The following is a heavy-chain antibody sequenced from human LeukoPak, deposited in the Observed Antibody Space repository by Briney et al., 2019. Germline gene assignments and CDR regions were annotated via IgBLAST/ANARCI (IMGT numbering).Heavy chain of an antibody. CDR1: GYTFTSYA. J-gene: IGHJ3*02. Sequence: AASVKVSCKASGYTFTSYAISWVRQAPGQGLEWMGGIIPIFGTANYAQKFQGRVTITADKSTSTAYMELSSLRSEDTAVYYCARESKYGDGAEGARTFDIWGQGTMVTVSS. V-gene: IGHV1-69*06. CDR2: IIPIFGTA. CDR3: ARESKYGDGAEGARTFDI. D-gene: IGHD4-17*01.